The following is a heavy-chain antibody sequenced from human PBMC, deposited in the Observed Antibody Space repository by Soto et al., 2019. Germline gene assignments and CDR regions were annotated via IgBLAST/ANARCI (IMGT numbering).Heavy chain of an antibody. CDR1: GFTFSSYA. CDR3: AKGFHYYDSSGYPANIDY. V-gene: IGHV3-23*01. J-gene: IGHJ4*02. D-gene: IGHD3-22*01. CDR2: ISGSGGST. Sequence: VQLLESGGGLVQPGGSLRLSCAASGFTFSSYAMSWVRQAPGKGLEWVSAISGSGGSTYYADSVKGRFTISRDNSKNTLYLQMNSLRAEDTAVYYCAKGFHYYDSSGYPANIDYWGQGTLVTVSS.